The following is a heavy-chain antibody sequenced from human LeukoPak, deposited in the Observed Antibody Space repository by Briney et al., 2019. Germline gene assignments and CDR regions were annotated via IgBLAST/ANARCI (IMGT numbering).Heavy chain of an antibody. J-gene: IGHJ4*02. CDR2: ISGSGSST. V-gene: IGHV3-23*01. D-gene: IGHD3-10*01. Sequence: PGGSLRLSCAASGFTYSICAMNWLRQAPGKGLEGVSGISGSGSSTYYADSVKGRFTISRDSSKNTVYLQMNSLRAEDTAIYYCAKADGSYKTLIDYWGQGTLVTVSS. CDR3: AKADGSYKTLIDY. CDR1: GFTYSICA.